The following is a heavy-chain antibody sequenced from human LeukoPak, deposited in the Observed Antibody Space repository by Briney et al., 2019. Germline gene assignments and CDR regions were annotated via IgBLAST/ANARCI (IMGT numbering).Heavy chain of an antibody. CDR1: GGSFSGYY. V-gene: IGHV4-34*01. J-gene: IGHJ3*02. D-gene: IGHD3-3*01. CDR2: INHSGST. Sequence: SETLSLTCAVYGGSFSGYYWSWIRQPPGKGLEWIGEINHSGSTNYNPSLKRRVTISVDTSKNQFSLKLSSVTAADTAVYYCARASGYYGNAFDIWGQGTMVTVSS. CDR3: ARASGYYGNAFDI.